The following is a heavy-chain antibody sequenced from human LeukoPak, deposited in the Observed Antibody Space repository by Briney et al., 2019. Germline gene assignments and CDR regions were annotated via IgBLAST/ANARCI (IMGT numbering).Heavy chain of an antibody. Sequence: SETLSLTCTVSDGSISYYYWSWIRQPAGKGLEWIGRIYVGGGTNYSPSLKSRVSMSLDKSKNQLSLKLISVSAADTAVYYCARWHMNSQDVWGRGTAVTVS. CDR3: ARWHMNSQDV. J-gene: IGHJ6*02. V-gene: IGHV4-4*07. CDR2: IYVGGGT. CDR1: DGSISYYY. D-gene: IGHD4-23*01.